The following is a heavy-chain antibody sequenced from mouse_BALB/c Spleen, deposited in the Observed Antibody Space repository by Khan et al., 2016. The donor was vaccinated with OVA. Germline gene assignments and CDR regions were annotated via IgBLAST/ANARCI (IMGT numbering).Heavy chain of an antibody. J-gene: IGHJ2*01. CDR1: GFTFSSYG. V-gene: IGHV5-6-3*01. D-gene: IGHD2-1*01. CDR3: SRVGIIYYGNYAYYLDY. CDR2: INTNVGST. Sequence: EVQVVESGGGLVQPGGSLKLSCAASGFTFSSYGMSWVRQTPDQRLELVATINTNVGSTYYPDSVKGRFTISRDNAKNTLYLQMSSQKSDDTAMYYCSRVGIIYYGNYAYYLDYWGQGTTLTVSS.